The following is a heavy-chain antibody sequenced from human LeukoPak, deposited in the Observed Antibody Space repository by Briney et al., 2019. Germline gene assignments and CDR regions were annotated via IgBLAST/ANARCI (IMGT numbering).Heavy chain of an antibody. CDR2: IKQDGSEK. CDR1: GFTFSSYW. D-gene: IGHD3-16*01. Sequence: PGGSLRLSCAASGFTFSSYWMTWVRQAPGKGLEWVANIKQDGSEKNYVASVKGRFTISRDNAKNSLYLQMNSLRAEDTAVFYCVRDGGAAQFDYWGQGNLVTVSS. CDR3: VRDGGAAQFDY. J-gene: IGHJ4*02. V-gene: IGHV3-7*04.